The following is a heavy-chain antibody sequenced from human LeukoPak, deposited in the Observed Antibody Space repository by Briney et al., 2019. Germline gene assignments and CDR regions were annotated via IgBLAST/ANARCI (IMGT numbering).Heavy chain of an antibody. CDR1: GGSISSYY. Sequence: SETLSLTCTVSGGSISSYYWSWTRQPPGKGLEWIGYIYYSGSTNYNPSLKSRVTISVDTSKNQFSLKLSSVTAADTAVYYCARRAAPPSSSWFDWYFDLWGRGTLVTVSS. CDR2: IYYSGST. CDR3: ARRAAPPSSSWFDWYFDL. V-gene: IGHV4-59*08. D-gene: IGHD6-13*01. J-gene: IGHJ2*01.